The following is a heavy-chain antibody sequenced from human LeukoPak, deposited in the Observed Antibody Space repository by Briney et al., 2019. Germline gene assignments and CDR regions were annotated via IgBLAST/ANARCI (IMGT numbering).Heavy chain of an antibody. CDR2: INPNSGGT. J-gene: IGHJ4*02. CDR3: ARVSDRITIFGVVPPGPFDY. V-gene: IGHV1-2*02. CDR1: GYTFTGYY. Sequence: ASVKVSCKASGYTFTGYYMHWVRQAPGQGLEWMGWINPNSGGTNYAQKFQGRVTMTRDTSTSTAYMELRSLRSDDTAVYYCARVSDRITIFGVVPPGPFDYWGQGTLVTVSS. D-gene: IGHD3-3*01.